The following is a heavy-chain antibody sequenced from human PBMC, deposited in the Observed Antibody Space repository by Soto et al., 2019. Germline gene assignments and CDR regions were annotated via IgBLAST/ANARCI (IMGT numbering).Heavy chain of an antibody. J-gene: IGHJ3*02. CDR2: ISGSGGTT. D-gene: IGHD3-22*01. V-gene: IGHV3-23*01. CDR1: GFTFSAYA. Sequence: VGSLRLSCAASGFTFSAYAMSWVRQAPGKGLEWVSVISGSGGTTYYADSVKGRFTISRDNSKNTLYVQMNSLRAEDTAVYYCAKLSSGYPLGAFDIWGQGTMVTVSS. CDR3: AKLSSGYPLGAFDI.